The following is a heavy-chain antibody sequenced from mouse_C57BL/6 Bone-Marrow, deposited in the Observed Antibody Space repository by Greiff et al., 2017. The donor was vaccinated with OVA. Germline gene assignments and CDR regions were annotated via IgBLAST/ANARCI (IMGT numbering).Heavy chain of an antibody. J-gene: IGHJ2*01. CDR3: ARGGPFITTVVATDYFDY. CDR1: GYTFTSYW. Sequence: QVQLQQPGAELVKPGASVKLSCKASGYTFTSYWMHWVKQRPGRGLEWIGRIDPNSGGTKYNEKFKSKATLTVDKPSSTAYMQLSSLTSEDSAVYYCARGGPFITTVVATDYFDYWGQGTTLTVSS. D-gene: IGHD1-1*01. V-gene: IGHV1-72*01. CDR2: IDPNSGGT.